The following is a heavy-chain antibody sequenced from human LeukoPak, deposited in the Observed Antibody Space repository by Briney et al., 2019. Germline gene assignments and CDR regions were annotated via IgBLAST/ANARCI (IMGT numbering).Heavy chain of an antibody. D-gene: IGHD6-19*01. J-gene: IGHJ5*02. CDR1: GFTFSSYA. CDR3: AKARVVAGTNWFDP. Sequence: GGSLRLSCAASGFTFSSYAMSWVRQAPGKGLEWVSAISGSGGSTYYADSVKGRFTSSRDNSKNTLYLQMNSLSAEDTAVYCGAKARVVAGTNWFDPWGRGTLVTVSS. V-gene: IGHV3-23*01. CDR2: ISGSGGST.